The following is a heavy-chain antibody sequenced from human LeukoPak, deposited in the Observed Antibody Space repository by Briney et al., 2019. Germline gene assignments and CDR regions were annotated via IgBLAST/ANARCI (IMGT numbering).Heavy chain of an antibody. CDR3: ATLVATTHNFDY. D-gene: IGHD5-12*01. CDR1: GFTFSGSA. Sequence: GGSLRLSCAASGFTFSGSAMHWVRQAPGKGLEWVAVISYDGSNKYYADSVKGRFTISRDNSKNTLYLQMNSLRAEDTAVYYCATLVATTHNFDYWGQGTLVTVSS. J-gene: IGHJ4*02. CDR2: ISYDGSNK. V-gene: IGHV3-30-3*01.